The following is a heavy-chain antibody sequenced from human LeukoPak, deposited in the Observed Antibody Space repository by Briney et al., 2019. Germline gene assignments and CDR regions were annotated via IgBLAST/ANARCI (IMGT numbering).Heavy chain of an antibody. CDR2: IYYSGSS. CDR3: ARLYIPGYFDY. Sequence: SETLSLTCTVSGVSISSSNSYWGWIRQPPGKGPEWIGSIYYSGSSFDNPALKSRVTISVDTSKNQFSLKLSSVTAADTAVYYCARLYIPGYFDYWGQGTLVTVSS. V-gene: IGHV4-39*01. CDR1: GVSISSSNSY. J-gene: IGHJ4*02. D-gene: IGHD4-11*01.